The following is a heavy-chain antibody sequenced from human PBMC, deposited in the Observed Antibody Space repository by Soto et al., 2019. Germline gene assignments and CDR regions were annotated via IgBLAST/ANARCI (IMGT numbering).Heavy chain of an antibody. V-gene: IGHV1-69*01. D-gene: IGHD3-16*01. Sequence: QLVQSGSEVKKPGSSVKVSCQASGGTFSGYVVTWVRQAPGQGLEWMGEFVTLFGTTNYAQRFSGRITITAEESTSTAYMELRTLRSDDTAVYYCATHGLGVSRPPYFDNWGQGTLVTVSS. CDR3: ATHGLGVSRPPYFDN. CDR2: FVTLFGTT. CDR1: GGTFSGYV. J-gene: IGHJ4*02.